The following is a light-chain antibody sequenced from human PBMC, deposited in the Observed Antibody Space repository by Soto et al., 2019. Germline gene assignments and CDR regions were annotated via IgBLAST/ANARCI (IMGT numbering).Light chain of an antibody. Sequence: EIVLTQSPANLSLSPGERATLSCRASQSVSSYLAWYQQKPGQAPRLLIYAASNSATGIPARFSGSGSGTDFTLAICSLEPEDFAVSYCQQRSNWPRGYTFGQGTKLEIK. V-gene: IGKV3-11*01. CDR3: QQRSNWPRGYT. CDR2: AAS. J-gene: IGKJ2*01. CDR1: QSVSSY.